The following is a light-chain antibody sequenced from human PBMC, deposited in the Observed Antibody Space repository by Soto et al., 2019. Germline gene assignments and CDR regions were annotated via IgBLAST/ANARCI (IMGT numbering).Light chain of an antibody. V-gene: IGKV1-5*01. CDR3: QQYNGYPLT. Sequence: DIQMTQSPSTLSTSVGDRDTITCRASQTLRTWLAWYQQKPGKAPKLLIYDVSILQSGVPSRFSGSGSGTEFTLTISSLQPDDFAPYYCQQYNGYPLTFGGGTKVEFK. J-gene: IGKJ4*01. CDR2: DVS. CDR1: QTLRTW.